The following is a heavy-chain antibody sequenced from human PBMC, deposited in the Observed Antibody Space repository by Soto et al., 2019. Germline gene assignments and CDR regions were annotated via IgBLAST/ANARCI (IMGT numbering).Heavy chain of an antibody. Sequence: GSLRLSCAASGFTFSDHYMDWVRQAPGKGLEWVGRTRNKANSYTTEYAASVKGRFTISRDDSKNSLYLQMNSLKTEDTAVYYCASWNDGFDYWGQGTLVTVSS. CDR1: GFTFSDHY. D-gene: IGHD1-1*01. CDR3: ASWNDGFDY. V-gene: IGHV3-72*01. J-gene: IGHJ4*02. CDR2: TRNKANSYTT.